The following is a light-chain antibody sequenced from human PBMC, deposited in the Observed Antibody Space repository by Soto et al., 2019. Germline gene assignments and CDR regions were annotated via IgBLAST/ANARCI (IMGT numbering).Light chain of an antibody. CDR1: SSDVGGYNY. CDR2: DVS. V-gene: IGLV2-14*03. J-gene: IGLJ1*01. CDR3: SSYTTSNTRQIV. Sequence: QSALTQPASVSGSPGQSITLSCTDTSSDVGGYNYVSWYQHHPGKAPKLLIYDVSNRPSGISNRFSGSKSDNTAPLTISGLQPEDEADYYCSSYTTSNTRQIVFGTGTKVTVL.